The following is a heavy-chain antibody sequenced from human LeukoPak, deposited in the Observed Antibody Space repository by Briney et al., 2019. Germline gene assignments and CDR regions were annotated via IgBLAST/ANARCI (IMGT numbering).Heavy chain of an antibody. CDR1: GGSISSGSYY. V-gene: IGHV4-61*02. Sequence: PSETLSLTCTVSGGSISSGSYYWSWLRQPAGKGLEWIGRIYTSGSTNYNPSLKSRVTISVDTSKNQFSLKLSSVTAADTAVYYCAREECSSTSCYPSDYWGQGTLVTVSS. J-gene: IGHJ4*02. D-gene: IGHD2-2*01. CDR2: IYTSGST. CDR3: AREECSSTSCYPSDY.